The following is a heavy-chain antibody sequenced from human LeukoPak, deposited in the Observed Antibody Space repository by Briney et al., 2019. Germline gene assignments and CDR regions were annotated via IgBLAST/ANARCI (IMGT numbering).Heavy chain of an antibody. CDR1: GDTFSSYA. J-gene: IGHJ6*03. CDR3: ATLPYCSGGSCIPYYMDV. D-gene: IGHD2-15*01. V-gene: IGHV1-69*13. CDR2: IIPIFDTA. Sequence: GASVKVSCKASGDTFSSYAISWVRQAPGQGLEWMGGIIPIFDTANYAQKFQGRVTITAVESTSTAYMELSSLRSGDTAVYYCATLPYCSGGSCIPYYMDVWGKGTTVTVSS.